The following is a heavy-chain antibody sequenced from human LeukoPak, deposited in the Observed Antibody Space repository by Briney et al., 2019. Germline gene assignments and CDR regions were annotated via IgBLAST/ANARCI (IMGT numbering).Heavy chain of an antibody. D-gene: IGHD4-17*01. CDR2: ISADNGNT. CDR1: GYTFTNYG. V-gene: IGHV1-18*01. J-gene: IGHJ4*02. CDR3: AREGPYGDSHFDY. Sequence: ASVKVSCKASGYTFTNYGISWVRQAPGQGLEWMGWISADNGNTNCAQELLGRVTMTTDTSTRTAYMELRSLRSDDTAVYYCAREGPYGDSHFDYWGQGTLVTVSS.